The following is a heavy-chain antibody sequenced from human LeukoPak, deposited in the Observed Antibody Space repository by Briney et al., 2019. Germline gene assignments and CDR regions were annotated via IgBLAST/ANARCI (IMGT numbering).Heavy chain of an antibody. V-gene: IGHV3-21*01. CDR1: GFTFSSYW. Sequence: GGSLRLSCAASGFTFSSYWMSWVRQAPGKGLEWVSSISSSSSYIYYADSVKGRFTISRDNAKNSLYLQMNSLRAEDTAVYYCARALSSSWYLWGQGTLVTVSS. CDR3: ARALSSSWYL. D-gene: IGHD6-13*01. CDR2: ISSSSSYI. J-gene: IGHJ4*02.